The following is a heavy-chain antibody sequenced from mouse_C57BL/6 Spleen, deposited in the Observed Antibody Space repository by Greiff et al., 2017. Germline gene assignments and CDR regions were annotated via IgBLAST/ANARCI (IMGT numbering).Heavy chain of an antibody. J-gene: IGHJ4*01. CDR1: GYTFTDYE. CDR3: TSDDYGAMDY. CDR2: IDPETGGT. Sequence: VQLQESGAELVRPGASVTLSCKASGYTFTDYEMYWVKQTPVHGLEWIGAIDPETGGTAYNQKFKGKAILTADKSSSTAYMELRSLTSEDSAVYYCTSDDYGAMDYWGQGTSVTVSS. V-gene: IGHV1-15*01. D-gene: IGHD2-3*01.